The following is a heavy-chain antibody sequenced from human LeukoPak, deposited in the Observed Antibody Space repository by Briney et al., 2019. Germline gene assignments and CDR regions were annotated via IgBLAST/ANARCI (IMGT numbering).Heavy chain of an antibody. V-gene: IGHV4-30-4*01. Sequence: SETLSLTCTVSGGSISSGDYYWSWIRQPPGKGLEWIGYIYYSGSTYYNPSLKSRVTISVDTSKNQFSLKLSSVTAADTAVYYCARSPPYYDFWSGYTRYYFDYWGQGTLVTVSS. D-gene: IGHD3-3*01. CDR3: ARSPPYYDFWSGYTRYYFDY. CDR2: IYYSGST. CDR1: GGSISSGDYY. J-gene: IGHJ4*02.